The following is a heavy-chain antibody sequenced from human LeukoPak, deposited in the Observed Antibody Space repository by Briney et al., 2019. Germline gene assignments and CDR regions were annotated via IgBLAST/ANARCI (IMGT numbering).Heavy chain of an antibody. CDR1: GGSISSYY. CDR3: ASTDWNYAR. Sequence: SETLSLTCTVSGGSISSYYWSWLRQSPGKGLEWIGYIYYSGSTNYNPSLKSRVTISLDTSKNQFSLQLSSVTAADTAVYYCASTDWNYARWGQGILVTVSS. D-gene: IGHD1-7*01. J-gene: IGHJ4*02. CDR2: IYYSGST. V-gene: IGHV4-59*08.